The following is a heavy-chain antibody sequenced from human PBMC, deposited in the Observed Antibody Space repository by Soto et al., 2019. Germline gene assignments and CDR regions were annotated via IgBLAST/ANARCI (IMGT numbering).Heavy chain of an antibody. D-gene: IGHD6-19*01. J-gene: IGHJ5*02. CDR3: ARNIAVAGYRNNWFDP. CDR2: ISAYNGNT. V-gene: IGHV1-18*04. CDR1: GYTFTSYG. Sequence: ASVKVSCKASGYTFTSYGISWVRQAPGQGLEWMGWISAYNGNTNCAQKLQGRVTMTTDTSTSTAYMELRSLRSDDTAVYYCARNIAVAGYRNNWFDPWGQGTLVTVSS.